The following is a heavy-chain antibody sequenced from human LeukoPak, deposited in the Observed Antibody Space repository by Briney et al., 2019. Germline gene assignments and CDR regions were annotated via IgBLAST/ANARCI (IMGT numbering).Heavy chain of an antibody. J-gene: IGHJ4*02. V-gene: IGHV4-4*02. CDR1: GGSISNTYW. D-gene: IGHD6-13*01. CDR3: ARSGEQQLFFDY. Sequence: PSETLSLTCVVSGGSISNTYWWTWVRQPPGKGLEWIGEIYYSGSTYYNPSLKSRVTISVDTSKNQFSLKLSSVTAADTAVYYCARSGEQQLFFDYWGQGTLVTVSS. CDR2: IYYSGST.